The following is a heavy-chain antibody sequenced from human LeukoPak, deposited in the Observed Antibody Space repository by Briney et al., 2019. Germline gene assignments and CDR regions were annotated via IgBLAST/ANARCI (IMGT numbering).Heavy chain of an antibody. D-gene: IGHD6-19*01. Sequence: GGSLRLSCAASGFTVSSNYMSWVRQAPGKGLEWVSVIYSGGSTYYADSVKGRFTISRDNSKNTLYLQMNGLRAEDTAVYYCARDKDQWLGASDAFDIXXXXXXXTVXS. CDR2: IYSGGST. J-gene: IGHJ3*02. CDR1: GFTVSSNY. CDR3: ARDKDQWLGASDAFDI. V-gene: IGHV3-53*01.